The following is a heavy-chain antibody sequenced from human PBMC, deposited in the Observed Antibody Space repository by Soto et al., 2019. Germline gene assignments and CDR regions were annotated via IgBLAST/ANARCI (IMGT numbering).Heavy chain of an antibody. Sequence: GGSLRLSCAASGFTFSSYAMSWIRQAPGKGLEWVSAISGSGGSTYYADSVKGRFTISRDNSKNTLCLQMNSLRAEDTAVYYCAKDRTDYGDYADYWGQGTLVTVSS. CDR3: AKDRTDYGDYADY. CDR1: GFTFSSYA. CDR2: ISGSGGST. J-gene: IGHJ4*02. D-gene: IGHD4-17*01. V-gene: IGHV3-23*01.